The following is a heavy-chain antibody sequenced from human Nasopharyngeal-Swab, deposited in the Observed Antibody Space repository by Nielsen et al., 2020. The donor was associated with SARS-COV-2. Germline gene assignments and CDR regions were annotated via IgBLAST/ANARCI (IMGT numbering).Heavy chain of an antibody. Sequence: SETLSLTCVVFGGTLHGFHWTWIRQPPGKGLEWIGEINDRGSGNYNPSLRSRVTISAGTSNIQFSLKLNSVTAADTAVYYCARGQDAYYYMDVWGEGTTVTVSS. J-gene: IGHJ6*03. CDR2: INDRGSG. CDR1: GGTLHGFH. V-gene: IGHV4-34*01. CDR3: ARGQDAYYYMDV. D-gene: IGHD2-15*01.